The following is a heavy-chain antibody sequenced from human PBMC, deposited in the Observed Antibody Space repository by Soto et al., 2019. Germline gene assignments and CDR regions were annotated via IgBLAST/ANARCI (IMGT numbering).Heavy chain of an antibody. V-gene: IGHV4-59*01. D-gene: IGHD4-17*01. CDR3: ARLAVTTGYYYMDV. CDR1: GGSISSYY. Sequence: SETLSLTCTVSGGSISSYYWSWIRQPPGKGLEWIGYIYYSGSTNYNPSLKSRVTISVDTSKNQFSLKLSSVTAADTAVYYCARLAVTTGYYYMDVWGKGTTVTVSS. CDR2: IYYSGST. J-gene: IGHJ6*03.